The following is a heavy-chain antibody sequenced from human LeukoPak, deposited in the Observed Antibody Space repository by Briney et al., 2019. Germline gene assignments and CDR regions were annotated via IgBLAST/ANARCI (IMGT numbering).Heavy chain of an antibody. D-gene: IGHD3-3*01. CDR2: IYHSGST. CDR1: GYSISSGYY. J-gene: IGHJ6*03. CDR3: AREGPNAEWLLYPSYYYYYYMDV. Sequence: SETQSLTCTVSGYSISSGYYWGWIRQPPGKGLEWIGSIYHSGSTYDNPSLKSRVTISVDTSKNQFSLKLSSVTAVDTAVYYCAREGPNAEWLLYPSYYYYYYMDVWGKGTTVTVSS. V-gene: IGHV4-38-2*02.